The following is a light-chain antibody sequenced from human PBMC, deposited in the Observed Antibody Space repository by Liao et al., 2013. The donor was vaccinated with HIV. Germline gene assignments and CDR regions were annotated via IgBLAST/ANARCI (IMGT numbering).Light chain of an antibody. CDR1: NIGSKS. CDR2: YDS. Sequence: SYVLTQPPSVSVAPGQTARITCGGSNIGSKSVHWYQQKPGQAPVLVIYYDSDRPSGIPERFSGSHSGNTATLTISRVEAGDEADYYCQVWDSSNAQLVFGGGTKLAVL. V-gene: IGLV3-21*01. CDR3: QVWDSSNAQLV. J-gene: IGLJ2*01.